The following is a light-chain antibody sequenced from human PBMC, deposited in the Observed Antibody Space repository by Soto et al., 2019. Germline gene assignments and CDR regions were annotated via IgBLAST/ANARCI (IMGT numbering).Light chain of an antibody. Sequence: EIVLTQSPGTLYLSPGERATLSCRASQSVSSSYLAWYQQKPGQAPRLRIYGASSRATGIPDRFSGSGSGTDFTLTISRLEPEDFAVYYCQQYGSSPRTFGQGTTLEIK. CDR2: GAS. CDR3: QQYGSSPRT. V-gene: IGKV3-20*01. J-gene: IGKJ1*01. CDR1: QSVSSSY.